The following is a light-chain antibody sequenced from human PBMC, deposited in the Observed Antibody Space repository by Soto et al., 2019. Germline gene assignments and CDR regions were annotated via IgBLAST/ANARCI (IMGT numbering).Light chain of an antibody. CDR3: PQRFITPWP. V-gene: IGKV1-39*01. CDR2: AAS. J-gene: IGKJ1*01. Sequence: DIQMTQSPSSLSASVGDRVTITCRASQSMSDYLNWYQQKPGKAPKLLIYAASSLQSGVPSRFRGSGSGTEFTLTISRLQPEHFAAYYCPQRFITPWPFGQGTQGEIK. CDR1: QSMSDY.